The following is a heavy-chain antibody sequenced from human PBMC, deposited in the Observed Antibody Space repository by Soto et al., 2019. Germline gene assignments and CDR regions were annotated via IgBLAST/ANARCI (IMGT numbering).Heavy chain of an antibody. J-gene: IGHJ6*02. V-gene: IGHV4-31*03. Sequence: QVQLQESGPGLVKPSQTLSLTCTVSGGSISSGGYYWSWIRQHPGKGLEWIGYIYYSESTSYNPSLRSRVTLSVDTSKNQFSLQLSSVTAADTAVYYCARGGRRSPGMDVWGQGTTVTGSS. CDR1: GGSISSGGYY. CDR2: IYYSEST. CDR3: ARGGRRSPGMDV.